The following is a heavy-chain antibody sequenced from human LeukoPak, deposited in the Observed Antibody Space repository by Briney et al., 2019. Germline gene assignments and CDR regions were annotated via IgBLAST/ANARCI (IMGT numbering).Heavy chain of an antibody. CDR1: GFTFSSYG. CDR2: ISYDGSNK. V-gene: IGHV3-30*18. D-gene: IGHD5-12*01. J-gene: IGHJ4*02. Sequence: GGSLRLSCAASGFTFSSYGMHWVRQAPGKGLEWVAVISYDGSNKYYADSVKGRFTISRDNSKNTLYLQMNSLRAEDTAVYYCAKDPDIVATIAADWGQGTLVTVSS. CDR3: AKDPDIVATIAAD.